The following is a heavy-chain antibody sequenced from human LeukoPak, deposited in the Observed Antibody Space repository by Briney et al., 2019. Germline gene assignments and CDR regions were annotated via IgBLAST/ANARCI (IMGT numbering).Heavy chain of an antibody. CDR2: INNSGSN. Sequence: PSETLSLTCAVYGGSFSGYYWSWIRQPRGKGLEWIGGINNSGSNNYNPPLKSRVTISVDTSKNQFSLKLSSVTAADTAVYYCATVDIADTEAFDYWGQGTLVTVSS. CDR3: ATVDIADTEAFDY. D-gene: IGHD5-12*01. V-gene: IGHV4-34*01. J-gene: IGHJ4*02. CDR1: GGSFSGYY.